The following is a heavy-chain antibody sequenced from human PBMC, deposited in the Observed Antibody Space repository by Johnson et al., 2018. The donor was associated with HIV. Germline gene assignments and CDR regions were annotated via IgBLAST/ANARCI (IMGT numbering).Heavy chain of an antibody. Sequence: VQLVESGGGLVQPGRSLRLSCAASGFTFDDYAMHWVRQAPGKGLEWVSGISWNSGSIGYADSVKGRFTISRDNAKNSLYLQMNSLRAEDTALYYCATGSPTVTTNAFDIWGQGTMVTVSS. J-gene: IGHJ3*02. D-gene: IGHD4-17*01. V-gene: IGHV3-9*01. CDR2: ISWNSGSI. CDR3: ATGSPTVTTNAFDI. CDR1: GFTFDDYA.